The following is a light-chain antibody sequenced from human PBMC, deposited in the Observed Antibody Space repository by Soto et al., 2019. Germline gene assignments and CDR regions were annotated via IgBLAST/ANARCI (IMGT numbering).Light chain of an antibody. CDR1: EDISTW. CDR3: QQYENLPT. V-gene: IGKV1-33*01. CDR2: DAS. Sequence: DIQMTQSPSSVSASVGDRVTITCRSSEDISTWLAWYQQKPGKAPKLLIYDASNLEAGVPSRFRGSGSGTDFTFTISRLQPEDIATYYCQQYENLPTFGQGTRLENK. J-gene: IGKJ5*01.